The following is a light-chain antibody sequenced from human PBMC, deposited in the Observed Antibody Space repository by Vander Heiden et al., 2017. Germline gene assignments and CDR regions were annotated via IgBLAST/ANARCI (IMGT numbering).Light chain of an antibody. CDR3: QQSFSTAPEIT. CDR2: AAS. CDR1: QSISSY. V-gene: IGKV1-39*01. J-gene: IGKJ3*01. Sequence: DIQMTQSPSSLSASVGDRVTITCRASQSISSYLNWYPQKPGKAPKRLIFAASSLQRVVPSRFTGTGYRTDFTLTISSLQPEEFAPYYGQQSFSTAPEITFGPGTKVGIK.